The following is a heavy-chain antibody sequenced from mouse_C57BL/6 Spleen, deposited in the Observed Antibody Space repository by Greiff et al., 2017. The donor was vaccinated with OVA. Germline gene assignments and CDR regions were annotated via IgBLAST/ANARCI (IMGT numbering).Heavy chain of an antibody. D-gene: IGHD1-1*01. J-gene: IGHJ1*03. CDR1: GYASTNYL. Sequence: QVQLQQSGAELVRPGTSVKVSCKASGYASTNYLIEWVKQRPGQGLEWIGVINPGSGGTNYNEKFKGKATLTADKSSSTAYMQLSSLTSEDSAVYYCARRGYGSSYRYFDVWGTGTTVTVSS. CDR3: ARRGYGSSYRYFDV. CDR2: INPGSGGT. V-gene: IGHV1-54*01.